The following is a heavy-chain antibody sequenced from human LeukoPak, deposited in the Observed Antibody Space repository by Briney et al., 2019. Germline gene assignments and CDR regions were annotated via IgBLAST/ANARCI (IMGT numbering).Heavy chain of an antibody. J-gene: IGHJ2*01. CDR2: FDPEDGVT. Sequence: ASVKVSCKVSGYTLTEISMHWVRQAPGKGLEWMGGFDPEDGVTIYAQKFQGRVTMTEDTSTDTAYMELSSLRSEDTAVYYCATTYLRYYYGSGSYFDLWGRGTLVTVSS. D-gene: IGHD3-10*01. CDR1: GYTLTEIS. CDR3: ATTYLRYYYGSGSYFDL. V-gene: IGHV1-24*01.